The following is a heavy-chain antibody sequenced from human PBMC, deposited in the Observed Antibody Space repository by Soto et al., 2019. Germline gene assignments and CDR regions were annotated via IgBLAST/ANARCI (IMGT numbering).Heavy chain of an antibody. D-gene: IGHD5-12*01. J-gene: IGHJ4*02. CDR2: IYPGGTT. Sequence: GGSLRLSCAASGFTFSNFPMHWVRQAPGKGLEWVSVIYPGGTTFYTDSVKGRFTISRDNSKNTLYLQMNSLRAEDTAVYYCHGYGYWGQGTLVTVSS. V-gene: IGHV3-53*01. CDR3: HGYGY. CDR1: GFTFSNFP.